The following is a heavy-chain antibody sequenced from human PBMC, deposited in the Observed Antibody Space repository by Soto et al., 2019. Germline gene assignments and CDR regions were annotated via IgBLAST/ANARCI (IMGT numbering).Heavy chain of an antibody. V-gene: IGHV3-23*01. CDR2: ISGSGGST. CDR1: GLTFSIYA. Sequence: GGSLRLSCPPSGLTFSIYAMSLVRQAPGKGLEWVSAISGSGGSTYYADSVKGRFTISRDNSKNTLYLQMNSLRAEDTAVYYCAKIAVAGPLNWFDPWGQGTLVTVSS. D-gene: IGHD6-19*01. CDR3: AKIAVAGPLNWFDP. J-gene: IGHJ5*02.